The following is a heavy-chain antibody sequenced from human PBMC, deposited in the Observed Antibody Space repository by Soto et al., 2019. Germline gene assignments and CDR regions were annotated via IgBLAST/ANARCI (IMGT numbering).Heavy chain of an antibody. Sequence: SQTLSLTCSISGDSVSSNTAAWNWIRSSPSRGLEWLGRTYYRSNWRHDYAVSVKSRITVNPDTSKNHFSLQLNSVTPDDTAVYYCARGVAGTGFDLWGQGTLVTVSS. CDR3: ARGVAGTGFDL. V-gene: IGHV6-1*01. CDR1: GDSVSSNTAA. CDR2: TYYRSNWRH. D-gene: IGHD6-19*01. J-gene: IGHJ4*02.